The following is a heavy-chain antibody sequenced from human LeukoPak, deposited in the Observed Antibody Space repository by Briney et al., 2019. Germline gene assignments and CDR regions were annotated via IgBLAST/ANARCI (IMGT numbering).Heavy chain of an antibody. V-gene: IGHV3-30-3*01. CDR1: GFTFSSYA. CDR3: ARDRGTYSSSWEFDY. CDR2: ISYDGSNK. D-gene: IGHD6-13*01. J-gene: IGHJ4*02. Sequence: PGRSLRLSCAASGFTFSSYAMHWVRQAPGKGLEWVAVISYDGSNKYYADSVKGRFTISRDNSKNTLYLQMNSLRAEDTAVYYCARDRGTYSSSWEFDYWGQGTLVTVSS.